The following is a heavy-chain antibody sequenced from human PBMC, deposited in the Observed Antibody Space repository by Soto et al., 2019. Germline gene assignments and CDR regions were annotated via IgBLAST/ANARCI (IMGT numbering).Heavy chain of an antibody. J-gene: IGHJ4*02. V-gene: IGHV4-39*01. CDR1: GGSLSSSSHY. CDR2: ISHSGST. CDR3: ARGPTTEKVDS. Sequence: PSDTLSLTCIVSGGSLSSSSHYWGWIRQPPGKGLEWIGSISHSGSTDYNPSLKSRVTISVDTSKNQFSLKLTSVTAADTAVYYCARGPTTEKVDSWGQGILVTVSS.